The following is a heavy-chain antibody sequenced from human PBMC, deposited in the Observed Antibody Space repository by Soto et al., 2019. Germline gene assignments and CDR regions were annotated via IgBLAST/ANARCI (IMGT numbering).Heavy chain of an antibody. CDR2: ISASGSGT. CDR3: ARLYYYDSTGYYRSIDD. CDR1: GFTFGSYV. Sequence: PGGSLRLSCTASGFTFGSYVMSWFRQAPGKGLEWVSTISASGSGTYYADSVKGRFTISRDNSKNTLYLQMNNLRVDDTAVYYCARLYYYDSTGYYRSIDDWGQGALVTVSS. V-gene: IGHV3-23*01. J-gene: IGHJ4*02. D-gene: IGHD3-22*01.